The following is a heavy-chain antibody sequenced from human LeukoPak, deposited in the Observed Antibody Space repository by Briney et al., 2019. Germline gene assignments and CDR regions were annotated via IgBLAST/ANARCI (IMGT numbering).Heavy chain of an antibody. V-gene: IGHV3-30*18. CDR3: AKERGSTTHFAY. Sequence: PGGSLRLSCAASGFTFSSYGMHWVRRAPGKGLEGVTVISFDGHTNYADSVKGRFTISRDNSKNTLYLQMNGLRDEDTAVYYCAKERGSTTHFAYWGQGTLVTASS. CDR1: GFTFSSYG. CDR2: ISFDGHT. J-gene: IGHJ4*02. D-gene: IGHD2-2*01.